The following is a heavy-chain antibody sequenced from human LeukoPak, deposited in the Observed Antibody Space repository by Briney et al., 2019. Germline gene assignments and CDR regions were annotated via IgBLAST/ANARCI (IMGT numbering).Heavy chain of an antibody. CDR3: ARSRFGGNYVFDY. J-gene: IGHJ4*02. V-gene: IGHV3-23*01. Sequence: GGSLRLSCVASGFTFSSYAMSWVRQAPGKGLEWVSVISGSGGTTLHADSVKGRFTISRDNSKNTLYLQMSSLRAEDTAVYYCARSRFGGNYVFDYWGQGTLVIVSS. D-gene: IGHD4-23*01. CDR1: GFTFSSYA. CDR2: ISGSGGTT.